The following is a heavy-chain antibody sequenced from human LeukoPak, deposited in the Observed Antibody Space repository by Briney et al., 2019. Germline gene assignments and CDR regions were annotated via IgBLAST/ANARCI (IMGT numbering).Heavy chain of an antibody. V-gene: IGHV3-23*01. CDR1: GFTFGTYA. Sequence: GGSLRLSCAASGFTFGTYAMSWVRQAPGKGLEWISSISGGGGSTNYEDSVKGRFTISRDNSKNTLFLQIDSLRVEDTAIYYCARAPAGSTTSQIDYWGQGTLVTVSS. CDR3: ARAPAGSTTSQIDY. CDR2: ISGGGGST. J-gene: IGHJ4*02. D-gene: IGHD2-2*01.